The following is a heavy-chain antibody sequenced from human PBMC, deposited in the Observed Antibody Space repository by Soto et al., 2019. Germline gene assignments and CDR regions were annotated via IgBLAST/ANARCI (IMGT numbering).Heavy chain of an antibody. J-gene: IGHJ6*02. CDR2: IIPVFGTA. V-gene: IGHV1-69*01. D-gene: IGHD2-2*01. CDR1: RIAFSKFM. CDR3: AKVRYSSPMGYYYGMDV. Sequence: QAQLEQSGGELKKPGSSVKVSCKSSRIAFSKFMLTGVRQAPVVGLEGVGGIIPVFGTANYAQKFQGRVTITADESTSTSYMEVNNLRSEDTAVYYCAKVRYSSPMGYYYGMDVWGQGTTVTVSS.